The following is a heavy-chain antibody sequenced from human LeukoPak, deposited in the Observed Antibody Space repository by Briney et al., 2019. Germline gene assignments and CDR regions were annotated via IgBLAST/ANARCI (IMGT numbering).Heavy chain of an antibody. J-gene: IGHJ6*03. CDR2: ISSSGSTI. CDR1: GFTFSSYE. V-gene: IGHV3-48*03. CDR3: AGVGGSGAGYYYYYYMDV. Sequence: PGGSLRLSCAASGFTFSSYEMNWVRQAPGKGREGGSYISSSGSTIYYADSVKGRFTISRDNAKNSLYLQMNSLRAEDTAVYYCAGVGGSGAGYYYYYYMDVWGKGTTVTVSS. D-gene: IGHD6-19*01.